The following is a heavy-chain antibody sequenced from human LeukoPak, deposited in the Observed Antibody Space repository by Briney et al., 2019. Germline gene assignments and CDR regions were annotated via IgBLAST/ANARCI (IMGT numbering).Heavy chain of an antibody. D-gene: IGHD6-13*01. CDR1: GGSISSYY. CDR2: IYTSGST. Sequence: KPSETLSLTCTVSGGSISSYYWSWIRQPAGKGLEWIGRIYTSGSTNYNPSLKSRVTMSVDTSKNQFSLKLSSVTAADTAVFYCARSRPYSSSWYGYYCYMDVWGKGTTVTVSS. V-gene: IGHV4-4*07. J-gene: IGHJ6*03. CDR3: ARSRPYSSSWYGYYCYMDV.